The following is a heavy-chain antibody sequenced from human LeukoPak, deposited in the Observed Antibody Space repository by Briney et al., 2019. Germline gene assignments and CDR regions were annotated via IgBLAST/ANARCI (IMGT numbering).Heavy chain of an antibody. J-gene: IGHJ4*02. CDR3: AGSDYYFDS. Sequence: GESLQISCKGSGDSFTNSWIGWVRQMPGKGLEWMGRIHPDDSYSNYSPSFEGRVTISVEKSITTAYLQWSSLRASDTATYYCAGSDYYFDSWGQGTLVTVSS. V-gene: IGHV5-10-1*01. D-gene: IGHD3-22*01. CDR1: GDSFTNSW. CDR2: IHPDDSYS.